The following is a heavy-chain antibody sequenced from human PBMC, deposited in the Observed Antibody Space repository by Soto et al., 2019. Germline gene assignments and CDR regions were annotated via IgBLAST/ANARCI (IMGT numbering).Heavy chain of an antibody. CDR3: ARGDGYNLWYYFDY. CDR1: GGSISTYY. V-gene: IGHV4-59*01. D-gene: IGHD5-12*01. J-gene: IGHJ4*02. Sequence: SETLSLTCTVSGGSISTYYWSWIRQPPGKGLEWIGYIYYTGTTNYNPSLKSRLTISVDTSKSQFSLRLSSVTAADTAVYYCARGDGYNLWYYFDYWGQGTLVTVSS. CDR2: IYYTGTT.